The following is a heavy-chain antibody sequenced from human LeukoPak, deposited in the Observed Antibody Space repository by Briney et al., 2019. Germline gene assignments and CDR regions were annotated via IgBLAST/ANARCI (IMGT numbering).Heavy chain of an antibody. CDR3: AREGHRYYDSSGYKW. Sequence: SVKVSCKASGGTFSSYTISWVRQAPGQGLEWMGRIIPILGIANYAQKFQGRVTITADKSTSTAYKELSSLRSEDTAVYYCAREGHRYYDSSGYKWWGQGTLVTVSS. D-gene: IGHD3-22*01. J-gene: IGHJ4*02. CDR1: GGTFSSYT. CDR2: IIPILGIA. V-gene: IGHV1-69*04.